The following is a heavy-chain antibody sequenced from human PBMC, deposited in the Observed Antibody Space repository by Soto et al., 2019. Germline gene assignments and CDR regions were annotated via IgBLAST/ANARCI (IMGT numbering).Heavy chain of an antibody. D-gene: IGHD2-21*02. V-gene: IGHV4-4*08. CDR3: ARDLWGYCGTDCYPLDV. J-gene: IGHJ6*02. CDR1: GASISGYH. CDR2: ISYSGAT. Sequence: SETLSLTCTVSGASISGYHWSCIRQFPGKGLECLGYISYSGATNYNPSLKSRITMSIDTSKNQFSLQLNSVTAADTAVYYCARDLWGYCGTDCYPLDVWGQGTTVTVSS.